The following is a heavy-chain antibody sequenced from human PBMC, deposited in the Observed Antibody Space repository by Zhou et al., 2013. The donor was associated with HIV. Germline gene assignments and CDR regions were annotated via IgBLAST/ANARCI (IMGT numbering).Heavy chain of an antibody. D-gene: IGHD1-26*01. CDR1: GGSFKNIG. CDR2: IIPIFGTA. Sequence: QVQLVQSGAEVKKPGSSVKVSCKASGGSFKNIGISWVRQAPGQGLQWIGGIIPIFGTANYAQKFQGRVTITTDESTSTAYMELSSLRSEDTAVYYCARQWELRRHNWFDPWGQGTLVTVSS. V-gene: IGHV1-69*05. CDR3: ARQWELRRHNWFDP. J-gene: IGHJ5*02.